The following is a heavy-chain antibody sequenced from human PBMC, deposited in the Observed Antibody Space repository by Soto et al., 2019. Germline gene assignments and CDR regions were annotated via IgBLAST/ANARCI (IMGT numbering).Heavy chain of an antibody. CDR3: ARERVTIVRGCYGMDV. CDR2: IIPIFGTA. CDR1: GGTFSSYA. V-gene: IGHV1-69*13. Sequence: GASVKVSCKASGGTFSSYAISWVRQAPGQGLEWMGGIIPIFGTANYAQKFQGRVTITADESTSTAYMELSSLRSEDTAVYYCARERVTIVRGCYGMDVWGQGTTVTVSS. D-gene: IGHD3-10*01. J-gene: IGHJ6*02.